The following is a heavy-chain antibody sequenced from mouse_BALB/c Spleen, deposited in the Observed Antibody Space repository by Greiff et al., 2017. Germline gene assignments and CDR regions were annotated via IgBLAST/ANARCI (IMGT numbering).Heavy chain of an antibody. CDR3: ARGGYRYDGVYYFDY. CDR2: ISSGGST. V-gene: IGHV5-6-5*01. J-gene: IGHJ2*01. D-gene: IGHD2-14*01. CDR1: GFTFSSYA. Sequence: EVHLVESGGGLVKPGGSLKLSCAASGFTFSSYAMSWVRQTPEKRLEWVASISSGGSTYYPDSVKGRFTISRDNARNILYLQMSSLRSEDTAMYYCARGGYRYDGVYYFDYWGQGTTLTVSS.